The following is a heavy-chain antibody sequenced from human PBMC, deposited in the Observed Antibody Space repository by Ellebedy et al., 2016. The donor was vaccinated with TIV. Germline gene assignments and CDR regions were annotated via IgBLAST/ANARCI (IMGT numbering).Heavy chain of an antibody. Sequence: GESLKISXAASGFTFSSYAMHWVRQAPGKGLEWVANIKQDGSEKYYVDSVKGRFTISRDNAKNSLYLQMNSLRAEDTAAYYCARTSLEASLRYFDWLPPYAFDIWGQGTMVTVSS. CDR2: IKQDGSEK. J-gene: IGHJ3*02. CDR3: ARTSLEASLRYFDWLPPYAFDI. CDR1: GFTFSSYA. D-gene: IGHD3-9*01. V-gene: IGHV3-7*01.